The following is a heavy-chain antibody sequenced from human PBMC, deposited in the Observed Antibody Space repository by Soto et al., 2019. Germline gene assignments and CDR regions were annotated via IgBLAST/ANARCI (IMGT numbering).Heavy chain of an antibody. V-gene: IGHV4-59*01. CDR1: GGSISSYY. CDR2: IYYSGST. D-gene: IGHD2-15*01. CDR3: AGASIVVVVAATYEAFDS. Sequence: QVQLQESGPGLVKPSETLSLTFTVSGGSISSYYWSWIRQPPGQGLEWIGYIYYSGSTNYNPSLQSRVAISVDTPKNQHSLKLSSVTAADTAVYYCAGASIVVVVAATYEAFDSWGQGTMVTVSS. J-gene: IGHJ3*02.